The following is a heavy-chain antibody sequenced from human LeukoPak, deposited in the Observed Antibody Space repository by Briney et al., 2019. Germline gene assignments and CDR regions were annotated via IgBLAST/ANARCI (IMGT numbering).Heavy chain of an antibody. Sequence: TSSETLSLTCAVSGYSISSGYYWGWIRQPPGKGLEWIGSIYHSGSTYYNPSLKRRATISVDTSKNQFSLKLSSVTAADTAVYYCARGTTGNFDYWGQGTLVTVSS. CDR1: GYSISSGYY. CDR3: ARGTTGNFDY. CDR2: IYHSGST. J-gene: IGHJ4*02. D-gene: IGHD1-1*01. V-gene: IGHV4-38-2*01.